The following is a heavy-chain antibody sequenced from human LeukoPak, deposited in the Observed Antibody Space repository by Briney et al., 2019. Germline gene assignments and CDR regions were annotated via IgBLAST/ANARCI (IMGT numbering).Heavy chain of an antibody. D-gene: IGHD6-13*01. CDR1: GFRLPAYG. Sequence: ASVKVSCKTSGFRLPAYGISWVRQAPGQGFEWTGWISGNNGDTNYAAKFQGRLTMTTDLSTTTAYMELRSLTSDDTALYYCARGGRFRAAADDLWGQGTLVTVSS. V-gene: IGHV1-18*01. CDR2: ISGNNGDT. CDR3: ARGGRFRAAADDL. J-gene: IGHJ5*02.